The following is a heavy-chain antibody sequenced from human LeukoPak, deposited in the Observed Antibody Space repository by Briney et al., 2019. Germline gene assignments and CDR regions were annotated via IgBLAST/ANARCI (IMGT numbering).Heavy chain of an antibody. J-gene: IGHJ4*02. D-gene: IGHD1-26*01. V-gene: IGHV3-30*04. Sequence: GRSLRLSCAASGFTFSSYAMHWVRQAPGKGLEWVAVISYDGSNKYYADSVKGRFTISRDNSKNTLYLQMNSLRAEDTAVYYCARDSRRREGLDYWGQGTLVTVSS. CDR1: GFTFSSYA. CDR3: ARDSRRREGLDY. CDR2: ISYDGSNK.